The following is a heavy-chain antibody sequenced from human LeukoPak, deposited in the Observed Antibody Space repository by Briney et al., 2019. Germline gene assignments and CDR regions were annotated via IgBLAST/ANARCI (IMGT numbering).Heavy chain of an antibody. J-gene: IGHJ4*02. CDR3: AKRGPGPVAGSYDY. CDR1: GFTFSDYA. D-gene: IGHD6-19*01. V-gene: IGHV3-23*01. CDR2: LGARGDT. Sequence: GGSLRLSCVASGFTFSDYAMNWVRQPPGKGLEWISSLGARGDTFYADSVKGRFTISRDNSNNAAHLQMNSLRPDDTAIYYCAKRGPGPVAGSYDYWGQGTLVTVSS.